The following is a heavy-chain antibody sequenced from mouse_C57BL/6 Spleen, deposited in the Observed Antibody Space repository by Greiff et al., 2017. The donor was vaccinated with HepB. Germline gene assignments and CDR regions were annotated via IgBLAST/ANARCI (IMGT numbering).Heavy chain of an antibody. J-gene: IGHJ2*01. Sequence: DVKLVESGGGLVKPGGSLKLSCAASGFTFSSYTMSWVRQTPEKRLEWVATISGGGGNTYYPDSVKGRFTISRDNAKNTLYLQMSSLRSEDTALYYCARHDGSSYEDYFDYWGQGTTLTVSS. CDR2: ISGGGGNT. CDR1: GFTFSSYT. D-gene: IGHD1-1*01. V-gene: IGHV5-9*01. CDR3: ARHDGSSYEDYFDY.